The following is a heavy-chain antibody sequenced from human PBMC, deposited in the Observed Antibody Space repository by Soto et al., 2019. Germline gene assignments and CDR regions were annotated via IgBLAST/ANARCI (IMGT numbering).Heavy chain of an antibody. CDR2: SYYSGST. CDR3: ARGGDYYFDY. D-gene: IGHD2-21*02. Sequence: SETLSLTRTVSGDAISSGGYYWGWIRQHPGKGLEWIGYSYYSGSTYYNPSLKSRITISVDTSNNRFSLKLRSVTVADSALYYCARGGDYYFDYWGQGTLVTVST. CDR1: GDAISSGGYY. V-gene: IGHV4-31*03. J-gene: IGHJ4*02.